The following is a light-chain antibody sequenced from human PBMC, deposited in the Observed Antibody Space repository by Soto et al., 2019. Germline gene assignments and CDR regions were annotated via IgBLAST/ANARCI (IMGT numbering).Light chain of an antibody. J-gene: IGLJ1*01. V-gene: IGLV2-14*03. Sequence: QSALTQPASLSGSPGQSITISCTGTSSDVGGFNYVSWYPQHPGKAPKLMIYAVTNRPSGVSYRFSGSKSGNTASLTISGLQAEDEADYYCNSYTSSSTYVFGTGTKVTVL. CDR1: SSDVGGFNY. CDR3: NSYTSSSTYV. CDR2: AVT.